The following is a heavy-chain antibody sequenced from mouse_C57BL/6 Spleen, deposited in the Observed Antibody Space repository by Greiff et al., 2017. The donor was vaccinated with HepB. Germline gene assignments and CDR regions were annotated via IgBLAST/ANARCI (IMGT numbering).Heavy chain of an antibody. D-gene: IGHD2-13*01. CDR3: ARPGEAWFAY. CDR2: IHPNSGST. Sequence: VKLQESGAELVKPGASVKLSCKASGYTFTSYWMHWVKQRPGQGLEWIGMIHPNSGSTNYNEKFKSKATLTVDKSSSTAYMQLSSLTSEDSAVYYCARPGEAWFAYWGQGTLVTVSA. J-gene: IGHJ3*01. CDR1: GYTFTSYW. V-gene: IGHV1-64*01.